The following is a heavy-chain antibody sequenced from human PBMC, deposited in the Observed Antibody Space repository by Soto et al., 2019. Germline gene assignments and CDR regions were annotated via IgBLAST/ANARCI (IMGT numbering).Heavy chain of an antibody. CDR1: GGSISSGGYS. D-gene: IGHD3-10*01. J-gene: IGHJ1*01. CDR2: LHHSGST. Sequence: QVQLQESGPGLVKASQTLSLTCNVSGGSISSGGYSWTWIRQHPGKGLEWIGNLHHSGSTFYNPSLKSRVSISVDTSKNQFSLKLSSVTAADTAVYFCVRGVLSWGQGTLGTVSS. V-gene: IGHV4-31*03. CDR3: VRGVLS.